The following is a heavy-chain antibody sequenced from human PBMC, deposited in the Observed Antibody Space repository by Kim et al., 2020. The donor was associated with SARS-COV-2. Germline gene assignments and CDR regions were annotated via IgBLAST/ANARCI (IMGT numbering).Heavy chain of an antibody. CDR2: ISYDGSNK. Sequence: GGSLRLSCAASGFTFSSYAMHWVRQAPGKGLEWVAVISYDGSNKYYADSVKGRFTISRDNSKNTLYLQMNSLRAEDTAVYYCARALVVFGLQCAFDIWGQGTMVTVSS. CDR3: ARALVVFGLQCAFDI. V-gene: IGHV3-30-3*01. CDR1: GFTFSSYA. D-gene: IGHD2-8*02. J-gene: IGHJ3*02.